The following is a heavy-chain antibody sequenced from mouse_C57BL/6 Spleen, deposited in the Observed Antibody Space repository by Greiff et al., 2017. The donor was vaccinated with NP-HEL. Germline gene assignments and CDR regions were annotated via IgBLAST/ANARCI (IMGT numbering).Heavy chain of an antibody. CDR1: GYTFTSYW. CDR3: ARPLTGTDYYAMDY. D-gene: IGHD4-1*01. CDR2: IDPSDSYT. J-gene: IGHJ4*01. V-gene: IGHV1-69*01. Sequence: VQLQQPGAELVMPGASVKLSCKASGYTFTSYWMHWVKQRPGQGLEWIGEIDPSDSYTNYNQKFKGKSTLTVDKSSSTAYMQLSSLTSEDSAVYYCARPLTGTDYYAMDYWGQGTSVTVSS.